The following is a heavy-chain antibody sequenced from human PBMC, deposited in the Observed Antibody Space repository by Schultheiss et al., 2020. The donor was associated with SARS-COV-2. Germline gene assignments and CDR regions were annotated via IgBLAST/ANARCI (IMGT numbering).Heavy chain of an antibody. CDR2: VSAGGGTT. CDR3: ARDDYGTIFGVVTHNWFDP. J-gene: IGHJ5*02. V-gene: IGHV3-23*01. Sequence: GGSLRLSCAASGFTLSIYAMSWVRQAPGKGLEWVSAVSAGGGTTYYADSVKGRFTISGDNSKNTLYLQMNSLRAEDTAVYYCARDDYGTIFGVVTHNWFDPWGQGTLVTVSS. D-gene: IGHD3-3*01. CDR1: GFTLSIYA.